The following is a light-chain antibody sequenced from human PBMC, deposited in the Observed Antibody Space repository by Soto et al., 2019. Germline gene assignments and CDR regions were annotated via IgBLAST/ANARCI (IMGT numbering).Light chain of an antibody. CDR2: LGS. J-gene: IGKJ2*01. CDR1: QSLLLSNGYNY. Sequence: DIVMTQSPLSLPVTPGEPASISCRSSQSLLLSNGYNYLDWYLQKPGQSPQLLIYLGSDRASGVPDRFSGSGSGTGFTLKISRVEAEDVGLYYCMQVLQAPYTFGQGTQLEIK. CDR3: MQVLQAPYT. V-gene: IGKV2-28*01.